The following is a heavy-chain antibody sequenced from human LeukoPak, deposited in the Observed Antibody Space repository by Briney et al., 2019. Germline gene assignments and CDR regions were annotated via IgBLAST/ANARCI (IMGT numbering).Heavy chain of an antibody. Sequence: KPSETLSLTCTVSGGSISSYYWSWIRQPPGKGLEWIGYIYYSGSTNYNPSLKSRVTISVDTSKNQFSLKLSSLTAADTAVYYCARGTYGSSWQLEHFDYWGQGTLVIVSS. V-gene: IGHV4-59*01. CDR2: IYYSGST. CDR3: ARGTYGSSWQLEHFDY. J-gene: IGHJ4*02. CDR1: GGSISSYY. D-gene: IGHD6-13*01.